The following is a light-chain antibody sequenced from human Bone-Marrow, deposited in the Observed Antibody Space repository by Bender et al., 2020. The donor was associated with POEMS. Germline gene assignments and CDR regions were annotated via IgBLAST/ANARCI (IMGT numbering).Light chain of an antibody. Sequence: SSELTQPHSVSVSPGQTATITCSGHKLSEQYVCWYQQKSGQPPVLVIYKDEKRPSGIPERLSGSNSGDTATLTISGTQTMDEADYYCQAWGSNIWIFGGGTKLTVL. CDR2: KDE. CDR1: KLSEQY. CDR3: QAWGSNIWI. J-gene: IGLJ2*01. V-gene: IGLV3-1*01.